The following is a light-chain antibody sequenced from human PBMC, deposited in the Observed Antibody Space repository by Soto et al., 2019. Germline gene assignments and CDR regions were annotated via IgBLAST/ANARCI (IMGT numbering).Light chain of an antibody. J-gene: IGLJ1*01. V-gene: IGLV1-51*02. CDR2: ENS. Sequence: PGHKVTISCSGSSSNIGNNYVSWYQQLPGTAPKLLISENSKRPSGIPDRFSGSKSGTSATLGITGLLTGDEADYYCGTWDSSLSAYVFGTGTKVTVL. CDR1: SSNIGNNY. CDR3: GTWDSSLSAYV.